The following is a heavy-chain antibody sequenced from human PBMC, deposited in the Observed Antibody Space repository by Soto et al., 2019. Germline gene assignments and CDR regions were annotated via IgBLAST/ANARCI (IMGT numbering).Heavy chain of an antibody. CDR1: GGTFSSYA. D-gene: IGHD3-16*01. V-gene: IGHV1-69*12. J-gene: IGHJ2*01. Sequence: QVQLVQSGAEVKKPGSSVKVSCKASGGTFSSYAISWVRQAPGQGLEWMGGIIPIFGTANYAQKFQGRDTITADEATSTAYMELSSLRCEDTAVYYGARGGDDFVKGPILWYFDLRGRGTLVTVSS. CDR3: ARGGDDFVKGPILWYFDL. CDR2: IIPIFGTA.